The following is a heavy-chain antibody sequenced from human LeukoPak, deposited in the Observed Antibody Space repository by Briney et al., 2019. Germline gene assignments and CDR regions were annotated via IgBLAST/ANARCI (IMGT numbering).Heavy chain of an antibody. CDR3: ARSYSNNWYAGFDP. CDR2: IYYSGST. CDR1: GGSMSPYH. V-gene: IGHV4-59*08. Sequence: PSETLSLTCTVSGGSMSPYHWGWIRQPPGKGLEWTGYIYYSGSTNYNPSLNSRVTISVDTSKNQFSLKLSSVTAADTAVYYCARSYSNNWYAGFDPWGQGTLVTVSS. D-gene: IGHD6-13*01. J-gene: IGHJ5*02.